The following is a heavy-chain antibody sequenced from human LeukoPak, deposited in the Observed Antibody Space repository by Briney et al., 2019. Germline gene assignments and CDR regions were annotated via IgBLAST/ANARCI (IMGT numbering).Heavy chain of an antibody. V-gene: IGHV3-23*01. J-gene: IGHJ4*02. CDR3: ARVATVTTRYFDY. CDR2: ISGSGGST. Sequence: SGGSLRLSCAASGFTFSSYPMSWLRHAPGKALEWVSAISGSGGSTYYADSVKGRFTISRDNSKNTLYLQMNSLRAEDTSVYYCARVATVTTRYFDYWGQGTLVTVSS. CDR1: GFTFSSYP. D-gene: IGHD4-17*01.